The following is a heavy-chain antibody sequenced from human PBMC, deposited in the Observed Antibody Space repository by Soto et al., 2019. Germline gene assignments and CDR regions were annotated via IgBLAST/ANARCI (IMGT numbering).Heavy chain of an antibody. J-gene: IGHJ5*02. Sequence: QVQLVQSGAEVKKPGSSVKVSCKASGGTFSNYAMSWVRQAPGQGVEWMGGIIPIFGTANYAQKFQGRVTITADESTSTAYMELSSLRSEDTAIYYCAVGSVDIVPTGMKPFDPWGQGTLVTVSS. CDR2: IIPIFGTA. V-gene: IGHV1-69*12. D-gene: IGHD5-12*01. CDR3: AVGSVDIVPTGMKPFDP. CDR1: GGTFSNYA.